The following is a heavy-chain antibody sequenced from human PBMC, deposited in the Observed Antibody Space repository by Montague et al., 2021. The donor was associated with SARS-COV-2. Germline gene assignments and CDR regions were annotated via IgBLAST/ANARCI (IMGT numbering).Heavy chain of an antibody. V-gene: IGHV4-34*01. J-gene: IGHJ4*02. D-gene: IGHD6-13*01. CDR1: GGSFSSYY. CDR2: ITHSGST. Sequence: SETLSLTCAVYGGSFSSYYWSWIRQPPGKGLEWIGEITHSGSTNYNPFLKSRVTISLDTSTNQFSLKLSSVTAADTAVYYCARGRYSSSWYGTKYYFDYWGQGTLVTVSS. CDR3: ARGRYSSSWYGTKYYFDY.